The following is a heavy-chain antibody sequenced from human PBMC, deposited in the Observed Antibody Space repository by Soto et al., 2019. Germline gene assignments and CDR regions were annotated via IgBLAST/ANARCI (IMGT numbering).Heavy chain of an antibody. CDR3: TTDGYDLWSGYYHYFDY. V-gene: IGHV3-15*07. D-gene: IGHD3-3*01. Sequence: PGGSLRLSCAASGFTFSNAWMNWVRQAPGKGLEWVGRIKSKTDGGTTDYAAPVKGRFTISRDDSKNTLYLQMNSLKTEDTAVYYCTTDGYDLWSGYYHYFDYWGQGTLVTSPQ. CDR2: IKSKTDGGTT. J-gene: IGHJ4*02. CDR1: GFTFSNAW.